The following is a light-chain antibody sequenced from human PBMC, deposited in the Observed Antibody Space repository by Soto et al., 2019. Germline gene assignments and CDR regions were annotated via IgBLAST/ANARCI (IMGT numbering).Light chain of an antibody. CDR3: GSWDSSLSAYV. CDR1: SSNIGGNS. V-gene: IGLV1-51*01. J-gene: IGLJ1*01. CDR2: DDN. Sequence: HSVMTQPPSVSAAPGQKVTISCSGSSSNIGGNSVSWYQQLPGIAPKLLIYDDNKRPSGIPDRFSGSKSGTSATLGITGFQTGDEADYYCGSWDSSLSAYVFGTGTKLTVL.